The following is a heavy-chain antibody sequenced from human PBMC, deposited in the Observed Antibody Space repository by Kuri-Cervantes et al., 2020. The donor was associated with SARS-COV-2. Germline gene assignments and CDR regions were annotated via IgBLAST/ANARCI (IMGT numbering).Heavy chain of an antibody. D-gene: IGHD1-20*01. CDR2: ISAYNGDT. CDR1: GYIFITYG. CDR3: ASMRYNWNY. V-gene: IGHV1-18*01. J-gene: IGHJ4*02. Sequence: ASVKVSCKASGYIFITYGISWVRQAPGQGLEWMGWISAYNGDTNYAQKLQGRVTMTTDTSTSTAYMELRSLRSEDTAVYYCASMRYNWNYWGQGTLVTVSS.